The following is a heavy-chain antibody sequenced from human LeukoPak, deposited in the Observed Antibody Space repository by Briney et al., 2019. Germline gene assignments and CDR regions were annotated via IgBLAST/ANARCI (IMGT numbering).Heavy chain of an antibody. CDR2: INIFGSTI. V-gene: IGHV3-11*04. J-gene: IGHJ4*02. Sequence: GGSLRLSCAASGFTFSDYYMSWIRQAPGKGLEWVSYINIFGSTIYYADSVKGRFTISRDNAKNSLYLQMNSLRAEDTAVYYCAKDRQYSGSYPSVFDYWGQGTLVTVSS. CDR3: AKDRQYSGSYPSVFDY. D-gene: IGHD1-26*01. CDR1: GFTFSDYY.